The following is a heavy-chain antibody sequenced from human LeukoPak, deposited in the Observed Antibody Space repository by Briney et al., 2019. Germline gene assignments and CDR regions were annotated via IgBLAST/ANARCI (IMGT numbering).Heavy chain of an antibody. V-gene: IGHV4-4*07. Sequence: SETLSLACTVSGGSNSSYYWSWIRQAAGKGLEWIGRIYTSGSTNYNPSLKSRVTMSVDMSKNQFSLNLTSVTAADTAVYYCARETGSIRWFDSWGQGTLVTVSS. CDR2: IYTSGST. J-gene: IGHJ5*01. CDR1: GGSNSSYY. D-gene: IGHD1-26*01. CDR3: ARETGSIRWFDS.